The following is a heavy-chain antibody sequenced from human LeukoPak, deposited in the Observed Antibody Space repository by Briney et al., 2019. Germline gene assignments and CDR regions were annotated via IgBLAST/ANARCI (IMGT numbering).Heavy chain of an antibody. Sequence: GGSLRLSCAASGFTFDDYAMHWVRQAPGKGLEWVSGISWSSGSIGYADSVKGRFTISRDNAKSSLYLQMNSLRAEDTALYYCAKGTIEGPYYYDSSGYYNYWGQGTLVTVSS. CDR1: GFTFDDYA. J-gene: IGHJ4*02. V-gene: IGHV3-9*01. D-gene: IGHD3-22*01. CDR3: AKGTIEGPYYYDSSGYYNY. CDR2: ISWSSGSI.